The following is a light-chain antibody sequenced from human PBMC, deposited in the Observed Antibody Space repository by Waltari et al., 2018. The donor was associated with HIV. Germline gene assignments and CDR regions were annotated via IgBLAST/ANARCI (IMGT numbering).Light chain of an antibody. CDR1: PSALDPLTY. CDR3: SSYSTRNFLM. J-gene: IGLJ3*02. Sequence: QSALTQPASVSGSPGQSITISCSGPPSALDPLTYVSWSQQHPGNVPKLIFFEVYSRPAGLSDRFSASKSGNTASLTISDLQPEDEADYFCSSYSTRNFLMFGGGTKLTVL. V-gene: IGLV2-14*03. CDR2: EVY.